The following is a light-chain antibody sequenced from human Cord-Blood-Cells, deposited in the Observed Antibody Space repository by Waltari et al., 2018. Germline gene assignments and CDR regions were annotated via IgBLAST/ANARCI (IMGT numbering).Light chain of an antibody. V-gene: IGLV2-11*01. CDR3: CSYAGSYSRYV. J-gene: IGLJ1*01. CDR2: DVS. Sequence: QSALTQPRPVSGSPGQSVTISCTGTSSAVGGYNYVSWYQQHPGKAPKLMIYDVSKRPSGVPDRFSGSKSGNTASLTISGLQAEDEADYYCCSYAGSYSRYVFGTGTKVTVL. CDR1: SSAVGGYNY.